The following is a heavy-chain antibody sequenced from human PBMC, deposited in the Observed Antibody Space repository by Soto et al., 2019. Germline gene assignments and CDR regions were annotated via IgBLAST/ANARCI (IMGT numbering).Heavy chain of an antibody. D-gene: IGHD6-6*01. CDR1: GYSFTSYW. CDR2: IYPGDSDT. V-gene: IGHV5-51*01. J-gene: IGHJ3*02. Sequence: GESLKISCKGSGYSFTSYWIGWVRQMPGKGAEWMGIIYPGDSDTRYSPSFQGQVNISADKSLSTAYLQWSSLKGSDTAMYYCAMHSAEYCSSSGFGAFDIWGQGTMVTVSS. CDR3: AMHSAEYCSSSGFGAFDI.